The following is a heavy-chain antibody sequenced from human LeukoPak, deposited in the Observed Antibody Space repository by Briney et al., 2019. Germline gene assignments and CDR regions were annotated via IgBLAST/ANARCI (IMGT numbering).Heavy chain of an antibody. J-gene: IGHJ4*02. Sequence: GGSLRLSCAASGFTFSSYAMSWVRQAPGKGLEWVSAISGSGGSTYYADSVKGRFTISRDNSKNTLYLQMNSLRAEDTAVYYCAKVGGGYYDSSGYSDYWGQGTLVTVSS. CDR1: GFTFSSYA. D-gene: IGHD3-22*01. CDR2: ISGSGGST. V-gene: IGHV3-23*01. CDR3: AKVGGGYYDSSGYSDY.